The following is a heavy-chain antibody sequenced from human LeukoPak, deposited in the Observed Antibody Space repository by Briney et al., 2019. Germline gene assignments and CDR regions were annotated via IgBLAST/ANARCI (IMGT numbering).Heavy chain of an antibody. Sequence: PSETLSLTCAVYGGSFSGYYWSWIRQPPGKGLEWTGEINHSGSTNYNPSLKSRVTISVDTSKNQFSLKLSSVTAADTAVYCCARGRGTYYYDSSGYSSAPFDYWGQGTLVTVSS. D-gene: IGHD3-22*01. CDR3: ARGRGTYYYDSSGYSSAPFDY. CDR1: GGSFSGYY. J-gene: IGHJ4*02. V-gene: IGHV4-34*01. CDR2: INHSGST.